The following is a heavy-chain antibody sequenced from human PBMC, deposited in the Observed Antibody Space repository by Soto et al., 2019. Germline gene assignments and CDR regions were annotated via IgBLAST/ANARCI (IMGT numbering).Heavy chain of an antibody. CDR3: ARGGDIVVVPAAYSWFDP. CDR1: GGSFSGYY. J-gene: IGHJ5*02. D-gene: IGHD2-2*01. CDR2: INHSGST. Sequence: QVQLQQWGAGLLKPSETLSLTCAVYGGSFSGYYWSWIRQPPGKGLEWIGEINHSGSTNYNPSLKSRVTISVDTSKNQFALKLSSVTAADTAVYYCARGGDIVVVPAAYSWFDPWGQGTLVTVSS. V-gene: IGHV4-34*01.